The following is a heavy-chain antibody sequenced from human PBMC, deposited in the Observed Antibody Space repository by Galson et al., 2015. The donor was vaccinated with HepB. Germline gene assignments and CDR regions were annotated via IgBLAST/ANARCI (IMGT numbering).Heavy chain of an antibody. J-gene: IGHJ4*02. CDR3: AKDLNYGDSGDY. CDR2: VSGNAVYT. D-gene: IGHD4-17*01. CDR1: GFTFNKCT. Sequence: SLRLSCAASGFTFNKCTISWVRQAPGKGLEWVSTVSGNAVYTYYTDSVKGRFTISRDNSMNTVYLQMNSLRAEDTAIYYCAKDLNYGDSGDYWGQGTRVTVSP. V-gene: IGHV3-23*01.